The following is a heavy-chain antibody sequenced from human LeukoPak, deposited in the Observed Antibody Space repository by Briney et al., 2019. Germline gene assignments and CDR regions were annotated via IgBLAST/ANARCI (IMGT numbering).Heavy chain of an antibody. CDR2: INHSGST. J-gene: IGHJ3*02. CDR1: GGSFSGYY. V-gene: IGHV4-34*01. D-gene: IGHD3-22*01. CDR3: ARGRIDYYDSSGGENAFDI. Sequence: SETLSLTCAVSGGSFSGYYWSWIRQPPGKGLEWIGEINHSGSTNYNPSLKSRVTISVDTSKNQFSLKLSSVTAADTAVYYCARGRIDYYDSSGGENAFDIWGQGTMVTVSS.